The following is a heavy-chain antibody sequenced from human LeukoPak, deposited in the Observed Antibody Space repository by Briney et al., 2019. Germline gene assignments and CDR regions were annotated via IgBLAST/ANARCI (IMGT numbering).Heavy chain of an antibody. Sequence: SETLSLTCAVYGGSFSGYYWSWIRQPPGKGLEWIGEINHSGSTNYNPSLKSQVTISVDTSKNQFSLKLSSVTAADTAVYYCARYAAGFGYWGQGTLVTVSS. CDR2: INHSGST. J-gene: IGHJ4*02. CDR3: ARYAAGFGY. D-gene: IGHD6-13*01. CDR1: GGSFSGYY. V-gene: IGHV4-34*01.